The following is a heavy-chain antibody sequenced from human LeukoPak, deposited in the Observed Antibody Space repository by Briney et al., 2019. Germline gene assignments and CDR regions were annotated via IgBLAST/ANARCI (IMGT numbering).Heavy chain of an antibody. D-gene: IGHD6-19*01. CDR3: ARRPSLWLVDY. CDR2: ISSSGSTI. V-gene: IGHV3-11*04. J-gene: IGHJ4*02. Sequence: GSLRLSCAASGFTFSDYYMSWIRQAPGKGQEWVSYISSSGSTIYYADSVKGRFTISRDNAKNSLYLQMNSLRAEDTAVYYCARRPSLWLVDYWGQGTLVTVSS. CDR1: GFTFSDYY.